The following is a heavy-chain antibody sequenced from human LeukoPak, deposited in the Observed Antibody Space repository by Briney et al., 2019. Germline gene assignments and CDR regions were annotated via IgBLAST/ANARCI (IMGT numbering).Heavy chain of an antibody. CDR2: IYYTGST. CDR1: GGAIRTNY. D-gene: IGHD4-23*01. CDR3: ARHRNDYGGNSFGD. J-gene: IGHJ4*02. Sequence: SETLSLTCTVSGGAIRTNYWSWIRQPPGKKLEWIAYIYYTGSTNYNPSLKSRATISVDTSKNHFSLELSSVTAADTAVYFCARHRNDYGGNSFGDWGQGTPVTVSS. V-gene: IGHV4-59*08.